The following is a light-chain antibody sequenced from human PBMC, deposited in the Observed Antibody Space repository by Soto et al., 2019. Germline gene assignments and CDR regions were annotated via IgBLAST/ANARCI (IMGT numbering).Light chain of an antibody. J-gene: IGKJ2*01. CDR1: QSVSSN. Sequence: EILMTQSPATLSVCPGERATLSCRASQSVSSNLAWYQQKPGQAPRLLIYGASTRATGIPARFSGSGSGTEFTLTISSLQSEDFAVYYCQQYNNWPPGTFGQGTKLEIK. V-gene: IGKV3-15*01. CDR2: GAS. CDR3: QQYNNWPPGT.